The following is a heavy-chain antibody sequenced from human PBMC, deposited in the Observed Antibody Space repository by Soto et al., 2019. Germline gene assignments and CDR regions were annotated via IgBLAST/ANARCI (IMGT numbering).Heavy chain of an antibody. CDR1: GGSVSSGSYY. V-gene: IGHV4-61*01. Sequence: PSETLSLTCTVSGGSVSSGSYYWSWIRQPPGKGLEWIGYIYYSGSTNYNPSLKSRVTISADTSKNQFSLKLSSVTAADTAVYYCARARLKWELTDWGQGTLVTVSS. D-gene: IGHD1-26*01. J-gene: IGHJ4*02. CDR3: ARARLKWELTD. CDR2: IYYSGST.